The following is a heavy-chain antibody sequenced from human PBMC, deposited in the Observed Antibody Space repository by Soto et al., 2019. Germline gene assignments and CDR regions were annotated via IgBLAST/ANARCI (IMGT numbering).Heavy chain of an antibody. CDR3: AREVPVATVTTYAFDI. CDR1: GYTCTSYG. CDR2: ISAYNGNT. D-gene: IGHD4-17*01. J-gene: IGHJ3*02. V-gene: IGHV1-18*01. Sequence: GASVKVSCKASGYTCTSYGISWVRQAPGQGLEWMGWISAYNGNTNYAQKLQGRVTMTTDTSTSTAYMELRSLRSDDTAVYYCAREVPVATVTTYAFDICGNGTMVTVS.